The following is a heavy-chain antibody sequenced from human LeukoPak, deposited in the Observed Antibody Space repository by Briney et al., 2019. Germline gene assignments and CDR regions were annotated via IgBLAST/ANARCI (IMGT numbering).Heavy chain of an antibody. J-gene: IGHJ4*02. D-gene: IGHD3-16*01. CDR2: LYSDGNT. Sequence: PGGSLRLSCAASGFTVITNDMNWVRQAPGKGLEWVSVLYSDGNTKYAASMQGPLTTYTDPSTPTMYIEITRLSPAHPAVYYCARGVETLAANTLAYWGQGTLVTVSS. CDR3: ARGVETLAANTLAY. CDR1: GFTVITND. V-gene: IGHV3-53*01.